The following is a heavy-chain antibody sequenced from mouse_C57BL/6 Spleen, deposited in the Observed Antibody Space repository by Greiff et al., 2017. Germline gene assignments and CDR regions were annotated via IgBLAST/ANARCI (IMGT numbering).Heavy chain of an antibody. CDR1: GYTFTDYY. V-gene: IGHV1-19*01. Sequence: VQLKQSGPVLVKPGASVKMSCKASGYTFTDYYMNWVKQSHGKSLEWIGVINPYNGGTSYNQKFKGKATLTVDKSSSTAYMELNSLTSEDSAVYYCARRDYDDGFDYWGQGTTRTVSS. J-gene: IGHJ2*01. CDR2: INPYNGGT. CDR3: ARRDYDDGFDY. D-gene: IGHD2-4*01.